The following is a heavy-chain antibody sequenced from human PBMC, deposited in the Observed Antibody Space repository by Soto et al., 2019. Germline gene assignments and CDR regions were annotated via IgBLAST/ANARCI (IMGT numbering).Heavy chain of an antibody. CDR2: MSGSGDAI. CDR1: GFTFSDYY. V-gene: IGHV3-11*01. CDR3: VRGNFYYGMDV. J-gene: IGHJ6*02. Sequence: GGSLRLSCTTSGFTFSDYYMTWVRQAPGKGLEWISYMSGSGDAIYYADSVKGRFTISRDNAKNSLHLEMNSLRVEDTAMYYCVRGNFYYGMDVWGQGTTVTVSS.